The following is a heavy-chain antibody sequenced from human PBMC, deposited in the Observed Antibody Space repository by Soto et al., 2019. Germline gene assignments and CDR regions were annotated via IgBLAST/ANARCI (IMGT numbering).Heavy chain of an antibody. D-gene: IGHD3-22*01. CDR1: GYKFTTYG. J-gene: IGHJ4*01. Sequence: ASVKVSCKTSGYKFTTYGISWVRQAPGQGLEWMGRISGDTGSTNIGQKFQGRVTLTSDASTNTVYMELRSLKSDDTAVYFCARSSMIREDYWGQ. V-gene: IGHV1-18*01. CDR2: ISGDTGST. CDR3: ARSSMIREDY.